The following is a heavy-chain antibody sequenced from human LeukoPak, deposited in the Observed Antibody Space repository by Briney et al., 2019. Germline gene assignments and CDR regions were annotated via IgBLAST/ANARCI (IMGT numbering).Heavy chain of an antibody. Sequence: AGGSLRLSCAASGFTFSTYAMHWVRQAPGKGLEWVAVISSDGSNTYYADSVKGRFTISRDNSKNTLYLQMNGLRAEDTAVYYCARGDYGDYNWGQGTPVTVSS. J-gene: IGHJ4*02. CDR1: GFTFSTYA. V-gene: IGHV3-30-3*01. CDR3: ARGDYGDYN. D-gene: IGHD4-17*01. CDR2: ISSDGSNT.